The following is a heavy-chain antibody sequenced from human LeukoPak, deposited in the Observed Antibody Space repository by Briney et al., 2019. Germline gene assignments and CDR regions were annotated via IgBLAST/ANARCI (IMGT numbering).Heavy chain of an antibody. V-gene: IGHV3-23*01. CDR2: ISGSGGST. CDR3: AKPDHRGYSYGYLNPFYYYYGMDV. J-gene: IGHJ6*02. CDR1: GFTFSSYA. Sequence: AGGSLRLSCAASGFTFSSYAMSWVRQAPGKGLEWVSAISGSGGSTYYADSVKGRFTISRDNSKNTLYLQMNSLRAEDTAVYYCAKPDHRGYSYGYLNPFYYYYGMDVWGQGTTVTVSS. D-gene: IGHD5-18*01.